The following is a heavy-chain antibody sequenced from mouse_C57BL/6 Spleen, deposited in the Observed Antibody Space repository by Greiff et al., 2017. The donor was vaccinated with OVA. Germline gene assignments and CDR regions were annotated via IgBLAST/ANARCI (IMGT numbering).Heavy chain of an antibody. J-gene: IGHJ3*01. Sequence: EVKLVESGGGLVQPKGSLKLSCAASGFSFNTYAMNWVRQAPGKGLEWVARIRSKSNNYATYYADSVKDRFTISRDDSESMLYLQMNNLKTEDTAMYYCVRHGYDYDYWGQGTLVTVSA. CDR1: GFSFNTYA. V-gene: IGHV10-1*01. CDR3: VRHGYDYDY. D-gene: IGHD2-4*01. CDR2: IRSKSNNYAT.